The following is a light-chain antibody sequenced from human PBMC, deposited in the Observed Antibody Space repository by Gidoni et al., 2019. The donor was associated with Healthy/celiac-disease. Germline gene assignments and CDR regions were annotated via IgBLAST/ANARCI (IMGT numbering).Light chain of an antibody. CDR2: DAS. CDR3: QQRSNWPWT. V-gene: IGKV3-11*01. J-gene: IGKJ1*01. CDR1: QSVSSY. Sequence: EIVLTQSPATLSLSPGERATPSCRASQSVSSYLAWYQQKPGHAPRLLIYDASNRATGIPARFSGSGSGTDFTLTISSLEPEDFAVYYCQQRSNWPWTFXXXTKVEIK.